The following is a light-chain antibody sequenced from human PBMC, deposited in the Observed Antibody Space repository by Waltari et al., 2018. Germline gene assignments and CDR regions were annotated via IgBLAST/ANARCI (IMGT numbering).Light chain of an antibody. V-gene: IGKV3-15*01. CDR2: GAS. CDR1: QSISRN. Sequence: EIVMTQSPATLSVSPGERATLSCRASQSISRNLAWYQQKPGQAPRLLIYGASARATCIPARFSGSGSGTEFTLTISSLQSEDFAVYYCQQYNNWPRTFGQGTKVEIK. CDR3: QQYNNWPRT. J-gene: IGKJ1*01.